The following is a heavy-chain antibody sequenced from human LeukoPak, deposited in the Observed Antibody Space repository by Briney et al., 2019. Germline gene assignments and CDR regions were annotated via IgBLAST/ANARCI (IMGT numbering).Heavy chain of an antibody. CDR3: ARDHEPMGAYYYYMDV. CDR1: GYTFTGHY. D-gene: IGHD3-10*01. Sequence: ASVKVSCKASGYTFTGHYMHWVRQAPGQGLEWMGWINPNSGGTNYAQKFRGRVTMTRDTSISTAYMELSRPRSDDTAVYYCARDHEPMGAYYYYMDVWGKGTTVTISS. V-gene: IGHV1-2*02. J-gene: IGHJ6*03. CDR2: INPNSGGT.